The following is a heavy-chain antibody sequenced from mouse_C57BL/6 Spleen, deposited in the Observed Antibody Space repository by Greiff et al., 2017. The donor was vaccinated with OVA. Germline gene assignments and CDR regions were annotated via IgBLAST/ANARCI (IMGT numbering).Heavy chain of an antibody. J-gene: IGHJ3*01. CDR1: GYTFTDYE. CDR2: IDPETGGT. CDR3: TRERGEWFAC. V-gene: IGHV1-15*01. Sequence: VQLQQSGAELVRPGASVTLSCTASGYTFTDYEMHWVKQTPVHGLEWIGAIDPETGGTAYNQQFKGKAILTADKSSSTCYMRRHSLTSEDAADYYCTRERGEWFACWGQGTLVTVSA.